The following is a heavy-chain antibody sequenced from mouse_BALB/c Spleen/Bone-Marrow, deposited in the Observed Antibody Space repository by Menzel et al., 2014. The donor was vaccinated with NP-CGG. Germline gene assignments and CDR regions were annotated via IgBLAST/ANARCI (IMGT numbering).Heavy chain of an antibody. CDR2: IYPGDGDT. CDR3: AREEGSYDGYSDY. Sequence: QVQLQQSGAELVRPGSSVKISCKASGCAFSSYWMNWVKQRPGQGLEWIGQIYPGDGDTNYNGKFKGKATLTADKSSSTAYMQLSSLTSEDSAVYFCAREEGSYDGYSDYWGQGTTLTVSS. CDR1: GCAFSSYW. V-gene: IGHV1-80*01. J-gene: IGHJ2*01. D-gene: IGHD2-3*01.